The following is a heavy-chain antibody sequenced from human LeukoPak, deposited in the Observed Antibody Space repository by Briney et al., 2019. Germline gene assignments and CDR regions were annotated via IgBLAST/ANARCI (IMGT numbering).Heavy chain of an antibody. J-gene: IGHJ3*02. D-gene: IGHD5-24*01. CDR2: IKPDGSEK. V-gene: IGHV3-7*01. CDR1: GFTFGSYW. CDR3: ARDDGLDAFDI. Sequence: GGSLRLSCAASGFTFGSYWMSWVRQAPGKGLEWVANIKPDGSEKHHVDSVKGRFTISRDNAKTSLYLQMNSLRAEDTAVYYCARDDGLDAFDIWGRGTLVTVSS.